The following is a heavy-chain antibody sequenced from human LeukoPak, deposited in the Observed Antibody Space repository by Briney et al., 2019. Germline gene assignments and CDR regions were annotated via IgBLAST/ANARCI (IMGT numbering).Heavy chain of an antibody. CDR3: AKGWGVRGVIIASYFDY. J-gene: IGHJ4*02. CDR2: ISYDGSNK. CDR1: GFTFSSYG. Sequence: PGGSLRLSCAASGFTFSSYGMHWVRQAPGKGLEWVAVISYDGSNKYYADSVKGRFTISRDNSKNTLYLQMNSLRAEDTAVYYCAKGWGVRGVIIASYFDYWGQGTLVTVSS. V-gene: IGHV3-30*18. D-gene: IGHD3-10*01.